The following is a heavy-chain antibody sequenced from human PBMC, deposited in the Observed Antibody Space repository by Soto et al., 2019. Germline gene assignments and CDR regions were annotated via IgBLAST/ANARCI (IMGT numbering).Heavy chain of an antibody. CDR2: ISAYNGNT. D-gene: IGHD3-10*01. CDR1: GFTFTSYA. V-gene: IGHV1-18*01. Sequence: ASVKVSCKASGFTFTSYAFSWVRQAPGQGLEWMGWISAYNGNTNYSQKFQGRVTITRDTSASTAYMELSSLRSEDTAVYYCARGPLLWGDVWGQGTTVTVSS. J-gene: IGHJ6*02. CDR3: ARGPLLWGDV.